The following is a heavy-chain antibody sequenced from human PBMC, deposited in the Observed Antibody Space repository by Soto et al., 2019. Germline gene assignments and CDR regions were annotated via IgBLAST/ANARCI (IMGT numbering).Heavy chain of an antibody. D-gene: IGHD3-22*01. CDR1: GGSFSGHS. J-gene: IGHJ5*01. CDR3: STRAYDTNSYYRFDP. Sequence: PSETLSLTCAVYGGSFSGHSWTWIRQSPGKGLEWIGDINHSGRVNYSPSLKSRVTISLDTSKNKFSLTLSAVTAADTAMYYCSTRAYDTNSYYRFDPWGQGTLVTVSS. CDR2: INHSGRV. V-gene: IGHV4-34*01.